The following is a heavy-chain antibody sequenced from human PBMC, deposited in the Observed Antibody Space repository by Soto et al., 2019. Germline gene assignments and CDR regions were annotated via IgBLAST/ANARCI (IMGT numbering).Heavy chain of an antibody. V-gene: IGHV1-3*01. Sequence: ASVKVSFKASGYTFTSYAMHWVRQAPGQRLEWMGWINAGNGNTKYSQKFQGRVTITRDTSASTAYMELSSLRSEDTAVYYCARGNLTYYDFWSGRYYYYGMDVWGQGTTVTVSS. D-gene: IGHD3-3*01. CDR2: INAGNGNT. CDR1: GYTFTSYA. CDR3: ARGNLTYYDFWSGRYYYYGMDV. J-gene: IGHJ6*02.